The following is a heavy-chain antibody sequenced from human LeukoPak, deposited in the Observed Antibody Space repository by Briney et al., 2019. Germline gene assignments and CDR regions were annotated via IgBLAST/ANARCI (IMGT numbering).Heavy chain of an antibody. V-gene: IGHV3-30*04. J-gene: IGHJ1*01. CDR3: ASSERVVVTAIPQPNEYFQH. Sequence: PGRSLRLSCAASGFTFSSYAMHWVRQAPGKGLEWVAVISYDGSNKYYADSVKGRFTISRDNSKNTLYLQMNSLRAEDTAVYYCASSERVVVTAIPQPNEYFQHWGQGTLVTVSS. CDR2: ISYDGSNK. CDR1: GFTFSSYA. D-gene: IGHD2-21*02.